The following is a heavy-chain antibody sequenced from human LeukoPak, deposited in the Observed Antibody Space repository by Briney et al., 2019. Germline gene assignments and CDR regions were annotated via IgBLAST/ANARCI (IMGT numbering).Heavy chain of an antibody. V-gene: IGHV3-23*01. CDR2: ISGSGGST. CDR1: GFTFSSYA. Sequence: PGGSLRLSCAASGFTFSSYAMSWVRQAPGKGLEWVSAISGSGGSTYYADSVKGRFTISRDNSKNTLYLQMNSLRAEDTAVYYCAKDNAILEWLSTQDYWGQGTLVTVSS. CDR3: AKDNAILEWLSTQDY. D-gene: IGHD3-3*01. J-gene: IGHJ4*02.